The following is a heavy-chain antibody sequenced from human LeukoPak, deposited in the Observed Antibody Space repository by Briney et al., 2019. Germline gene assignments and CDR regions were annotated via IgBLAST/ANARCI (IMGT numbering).Heavy chain of an antibody. J-gene: IGHJ4*02. D-gene: IGHD3-3*02. CDR2: IKQDGSEK. Sequence: GGSLRLSCTASGFTFNNYWMSWVRQAPGKGLEWVANIKQDGSEKYYVDSVKGRFTISRDNAKNSLYLQMNSLRAEDTAVYYCARDSIAFDYWGQGTLVTVSS. V-gene: IGHV3-7*01. CDR3: ARDSIAFDY. CDR1: GFTFNNYW.